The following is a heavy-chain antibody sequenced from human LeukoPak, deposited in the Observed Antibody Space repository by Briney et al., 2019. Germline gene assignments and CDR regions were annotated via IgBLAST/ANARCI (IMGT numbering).Heavy chain of an antibody. D-gene: IGHD6-19*01. CDR1: GFTFSSYA. J-gene: IGHJ4*02. CDR3: ARASYSSGWYYFDY. Sequence: GGSLRLSCAASGFTFSSYAMHWVRQAPGKGLEWVAVIWYDGSNKYYADSVKGRFTISRDNSKNTLYLQMNSLRAEDTAVYYCARASYSSGWYYFDYWGQGTLVTVSS. CDR2: IWYDGSNK. V-gene: IGHV3-33*08.